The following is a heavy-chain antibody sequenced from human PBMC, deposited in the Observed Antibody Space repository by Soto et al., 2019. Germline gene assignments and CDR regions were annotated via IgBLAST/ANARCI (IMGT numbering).Heavy chain of an antibody. V-gene: IGHV1-45*02. J-gene: IGHJ6*03. D-gene: IGHD1-1*01. CDR2: ITPYNGNT. CDR3: ARSALQGSDYYYMDV. Sequence: SVKVSCKASGYTFTYPYLHWVRQAPGQALEWMGWITPYNGNTNYAQKFQDRVTITRDTSMSTTYMELRSLRSEDTAIYYCARSALQGSDYYYMDVWDKGTKVTVSS. CDR1: GYTFTYPY.